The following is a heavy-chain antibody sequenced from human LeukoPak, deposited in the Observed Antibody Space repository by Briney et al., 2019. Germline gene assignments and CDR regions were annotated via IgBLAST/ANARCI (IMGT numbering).Heavy chain of an antibody. CDR2: IIPILGIA. D-gene: IGHD4-11*01. Sequence: GASVKVSCKASGGTFSSYAISWVRQAPGQGLEWMGRIIPILGIANYAQKFQGRVTITADESTSTAYMELSSLRSEDTAVYYCASAPPDNDYSNYFWGQGTLVTVSS. CDR3: ASAPPDNDYSNYF. CDR1: GGTFSSYA. J-gene: IGHJ4*02. V-gene: IGHV1-69*04.